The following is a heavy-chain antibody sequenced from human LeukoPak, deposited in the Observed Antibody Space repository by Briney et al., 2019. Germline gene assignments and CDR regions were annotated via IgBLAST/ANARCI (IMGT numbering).Heavy chain of an antibody. J-gene: IGHJ4*02. D-gene: IGHD3-3*01. V-gene: IGHV3-30*02. Sequence: GGSLRLSCAASGFTFSSYGMHWARQAPGKGLEWVAFIRYDGSNKYYADSVKGRFTISRDNSKNTLYLQMNSLRAEDTAVYYCAKDSYYDFWSGPSDGGYFDYWGQGTLVTVSS. CDR3: AKDSYYDFWSGPSDGGYFDY. CDR2: IRYDGSNK. CDR1: GFTFSSYG.